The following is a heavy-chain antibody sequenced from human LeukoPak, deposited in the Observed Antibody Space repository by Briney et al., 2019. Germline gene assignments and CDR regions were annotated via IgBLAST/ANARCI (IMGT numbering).Heavy chain of an antibody. V-gene: IGHV4-4*07. CDR2: IYTSGST. D-gene: IGHD3-22*01. J-gene: IGHJ2*01. Sequence: SETLSLTCTVSGGSISSYYWSWIRQPAGKGLEWIGRIYTSGSTNYNPSLKSRVTMSVDTSKNQFSLKLSSVTAADTAVYYCARVPFNYYDSRGQEVDLWGRGTLVTVSS. CDR1: GGSISSYY. CDR3: ARVPFNYYDSRGQEVDL.